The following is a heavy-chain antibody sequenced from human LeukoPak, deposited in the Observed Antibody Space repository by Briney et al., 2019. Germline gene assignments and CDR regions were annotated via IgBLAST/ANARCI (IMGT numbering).Heavy chain of an antibody. CDR3: ARGVAVAGVYYGMDV. CDR1: GGSISSYY. Sequence: PSETLSLTCTVSGGSISSYYWSWIRQPPGKGLEWIGYIYYSGSTTYNPSLKSRVTISVDTSKNQFSLKLSSVTAADTAVYYCARGVAVAGVYYGMDVWGQGTTVTVSS. J-gene: IGHJ6*02. V-gene: IGHV4-59*01. CDR2: IYYSGST. D-gene: IGHD6-19*01.